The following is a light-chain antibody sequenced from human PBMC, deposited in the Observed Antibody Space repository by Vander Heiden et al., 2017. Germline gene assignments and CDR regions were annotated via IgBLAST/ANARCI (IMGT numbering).Light chain of an antibody. CDR3: QTWGTGVV. CDR2: LNSDGSH. V-gene: IGLV4-69*01. J-gene: IGLJ2*01. CDR1: SWHSSYA. Sequence: QVILTQSPSASASLGASVKLTCTLSSWHSSYAIAWHQQQPEKGPRYLMKLNSDGSHTKGDGIPDRFSGSSSGAERYLTISSLQSDDEADYYCQTWGTGVVFGGGTKLTVL.